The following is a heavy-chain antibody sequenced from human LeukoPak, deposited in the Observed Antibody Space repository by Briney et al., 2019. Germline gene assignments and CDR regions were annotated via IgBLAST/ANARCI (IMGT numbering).Heavy chain of an antibody. CDR2: IGISSGPL. J-gene: IGHJ4*02. CDR1: GFTFNNYA. V-gene: IGHV3-48*04. CDR3: AKEADSNAWYVDY. Sequence: GGSLRLSCAASGFTFNNYAMNWVRQTPGGRLEWVSFIGISSGPLLYADSVKGRFAISRDNAKASLYLQMSSLRVEDTAVYYCAKEADSNAWYVDYWGQGTLGTVSS. D-gene: IGHD6-19*01.